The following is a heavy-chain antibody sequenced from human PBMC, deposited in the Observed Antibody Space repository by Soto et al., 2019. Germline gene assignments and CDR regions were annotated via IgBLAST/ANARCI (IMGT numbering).Heavy chain of an antibody. Sequence: GGSLRLSCAASGFSFENYAMHWVRQAPGKGLEWVSGISWNRGTIGYADSVKGRFTISRDNAKNSLYLQMNSLRAEDTALYFCAKDKLNSNYEYYFDSWGQGTLVTVSS. CDR3: AKDKLNSNYEYYFDS. D-gene: IGHD4-4*01. CDR1: GFSFENYA. J-gene: IGHJ4*02. V-gene: IGHV3-9*01. CDR2: ISWNRGTI.